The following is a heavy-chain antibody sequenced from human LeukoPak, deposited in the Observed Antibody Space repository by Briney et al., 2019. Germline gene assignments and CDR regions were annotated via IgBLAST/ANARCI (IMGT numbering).Heavy chain of an antibody. CDR1: GYTFTGYY. V-gene: IGHV1-2*02. Sequence: ASVKVSCKASGYTFTGYYMHWVRQAPGQGLEWMGWINPNSGGTNYAQKFQGRVTMTRDTSISTAYMELSRLRSDDTAVYYCAREQYSSSSTGWFDPWGQGTLVTVS. J-gene: IGHJ5*02. D-gene: IGHD6-6*01. CDR3: AREQYSSSSTGWFDP. CDR2: INPNSGGT.